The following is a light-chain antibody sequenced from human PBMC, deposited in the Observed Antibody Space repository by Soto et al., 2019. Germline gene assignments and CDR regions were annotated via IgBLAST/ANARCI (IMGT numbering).Light chain of an antibody. CDR2: DAS. V-gene: IGKV1-13*02. Sequence: AIQLTQSPSSLSASVGDRVTITCRASQAITNYLAWYQQRPGKPPKVLIYDASALSSGVPSRFSGSGSGTDFTLTISSLQPEDFATYYCQQFIAYPHTFGQGTNLEVK. CDR3: QQFIAYPHT. CDR1: QAITNY. J-gene: IGKJ2*01.